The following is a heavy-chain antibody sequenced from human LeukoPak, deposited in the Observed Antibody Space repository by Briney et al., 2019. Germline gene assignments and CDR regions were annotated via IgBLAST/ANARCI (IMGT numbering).Heavy chain of an antibody. CDR2: INRDGSST. CDR3: AKESTVTPGNVNWFDT. Sequence: GGSLRLSCAASGIIFSNYWMHWVRQAPGKGLVWVSRINRDGSSTSYADSVKGRFTISRDNAKNTLYLQMNSLRAEDTAIYYCAKESTVTPGNVNWFDTWGQGTLVTVSS. V-gene: IGHV3-74*01. J-gene: IGHJ5*02. CDR1: GIIFSNYW. D-gene: IGHD4-17*01.